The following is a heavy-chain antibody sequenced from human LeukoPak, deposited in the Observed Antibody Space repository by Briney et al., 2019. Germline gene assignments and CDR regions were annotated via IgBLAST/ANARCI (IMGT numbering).Heavy chain of an antibody. CDR2: ISGSGGST. Sequence: PGGSLRLSCAASGFTFSSYGMHWVRQAPGKGLEWVSAISGSGGSTYYADSVKGRFTISRDNSKNTLYLQMNSLRAGDTAVYYCAVVVAATSFDYWGQGTLVTVSS. CDR1: GFTFSSYG. D-gene: IGHD2-15*01. CDR3: AVVVAATSFDY. J-gene: IGHJ4*02. V-gene: IGHV3-23*01.